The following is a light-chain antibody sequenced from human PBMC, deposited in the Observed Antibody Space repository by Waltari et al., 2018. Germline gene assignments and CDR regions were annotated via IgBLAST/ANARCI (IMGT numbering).Light chain of an antibody. CDR3: QHHVRLPAT. V-gene: IGKV3-20*01. CDR2: GAY. CDR1: QSVNTY. Sequence: IVLTQSPGTLSSSPGERANLSCSASQSVNTYLAWYQQKPGQAPRLLIYGAYTRAAGIPDRFSGSGFGTDFSLTISRLEAEDFAVYYCQHHVRLPATFGQGTKVEIK. J-gene: IGKJ1*01.